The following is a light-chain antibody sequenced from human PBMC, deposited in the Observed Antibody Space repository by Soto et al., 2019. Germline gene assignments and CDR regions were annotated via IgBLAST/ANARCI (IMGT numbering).Light chain of an antibody. J-gene: IGKJ5*01. CDR2: GAS. V-gene: IGKV3-20*01. Sequence: EIVLTQSPGTLSLSPGEGATLSCRASQSVSTNYLAWYQQNPGQSPRLLIYGASRRATGIPDRFSGSGSGTDFPLTISRLDPEDIAVYSCQQYGSSPITFGQGTRLEI. CDR3: QQYGSSPIT. CDR1: QSVSTNY.